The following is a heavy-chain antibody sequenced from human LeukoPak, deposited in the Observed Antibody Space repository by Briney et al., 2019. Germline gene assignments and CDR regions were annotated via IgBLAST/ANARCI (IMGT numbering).Heavy chain of an antibody. D-gene: IGHD2-15*01. J-gene: IGHJ4*02. V-gene: IGHV3-49*04. CDR1: GFTFGDYA. CDR2: ITSKAYGGTR. Sequence: GGSLRLSCTASGFTFGDYAMNWVRQAPGKGPEWVGFITSKAYGGTREYAASVKGRLTISRDDSKSIAYLQMNSLKTEDTAVYYCSRMAYCSGGSCSFDDWGQGTLVTVSS. CDR3: SRMAYCSGGSCSFDD.